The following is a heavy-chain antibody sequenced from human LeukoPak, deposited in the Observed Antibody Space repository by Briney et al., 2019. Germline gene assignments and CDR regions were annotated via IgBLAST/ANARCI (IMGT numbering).Heavy chain of an antibody. CDR1: GFTFDDYA. J-gene: IGHJ4*02. CDR2: ISWNSGSI. CDR3: AKESPSGSYIGY. V-gene: IGHV3-9*01. Sequence: GGSLRLSCAASGFTFDDYAMHWVRQAPGKGLEWVSGISWNSGSIGYADSVKGRFTISRDNAKNSLYLQMNSLRAEDTALYYCAKESPSGSYIGYWGQGTLVTVSS. D-gene: IGHD1-26*01.